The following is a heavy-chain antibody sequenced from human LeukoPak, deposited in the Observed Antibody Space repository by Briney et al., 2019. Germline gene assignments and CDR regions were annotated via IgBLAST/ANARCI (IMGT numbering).Heavy chain of an antibody. CDR1: GFTFSSNA. CDR2: ITGSGEGT. D-gene: IGHD5-18*01. CDR3: ARRSGSSYGYFDY. V-gene: IGHV3-23*01. Sequence: PGGSLRLSCAASGFTFSSNAMSWVRQAPGKGLDWVSAITGSGEGTNYADSVKGRLTISRDNCKNTLDLQMNSLRAEDTAVYFCARRSGSSYGYFDYWGQGILVTVSS. J-gene: IGHJ4*02.